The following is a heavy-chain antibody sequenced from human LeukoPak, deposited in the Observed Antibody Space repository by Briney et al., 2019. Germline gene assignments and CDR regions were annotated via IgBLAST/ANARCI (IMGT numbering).Heavy chain of an antibody. CDR1: GFSLSTSGVG. J-gene: IGHJ1*01. V-gene: IGHV2-5*02. CDR3: AQAKLYDYYDSSGPAEYFQH. Sequence: KESGPTLVKPTQTLTLTCTFSGFSLSTSGVGVGWIRQPPGKALKWLALIYWDDDKRYSPSLKSRLTITKDTSKNQVVLTMTNMDPVDTATYYCAQAKLYDYYDSSGPAEYFQHWGQGTLVTVSS. D-gene: IGHD3-22*01. CDR2: IYWDDDK.